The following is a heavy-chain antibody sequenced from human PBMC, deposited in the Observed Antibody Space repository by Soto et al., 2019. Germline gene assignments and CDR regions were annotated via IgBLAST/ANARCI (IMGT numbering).Heavy chain of an antibody. J-gene: IGHJ4*02. CDR3: AKNLPRTGRFDY. CDR1: GGSISSGDYY. V-gene: IGHV4-30-4*01. CDR2: VYYSGST. Sequence: SETLSLTCTVSGGSISSGDYYWSWIRQPPGKGLEWIGYVYYSGSTYYNPSLKSRTTISVDRSRNQFSLQVSSVTAADTAVYHCAKNLPRTGRFDYWGQGTVVTVSS.